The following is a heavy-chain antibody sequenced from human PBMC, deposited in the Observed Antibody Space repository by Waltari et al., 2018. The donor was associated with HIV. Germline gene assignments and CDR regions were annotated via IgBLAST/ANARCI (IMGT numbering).Heavy chain of an antibody. V-gene: IGHV3-23*04. J-gene: IGHJ4*02. CDR2: ISGSGGST. CDR3: AKDDSTGSSGYYPFHY. D-gene: IGHD3-22*01. CDR1: GFTLTNFA. Sequence: VQLVGAGGGFVQPGGSLRPPFAAPGFTLTNFATNWVRHGPGKGVEWVSVISGSGGSTDYADSVKGRFTISRDNTKNTLYLQMNSLRAEDTAVYYCAKDDSTGSSGYYPFHYWGQGTLITVSS.